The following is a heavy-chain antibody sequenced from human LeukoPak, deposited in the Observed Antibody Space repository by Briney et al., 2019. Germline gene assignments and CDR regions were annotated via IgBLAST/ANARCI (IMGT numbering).Heavy chain of an antibody. CDR3: ASTIAAAGTLGDWFDP. CDR1: GGSISSSSYY. Sequence: PSETLSLTCTVSGGSISSSSYYWGWIRQPPGKGLEWIGSIYYSGSTYYNPSLKSRVTISVDTSKNQFSLKLSSVTAADTAVYYCASTIAAAGTLGDWFDPWGQGTLVTVSS. J-gene: IGHJ5*02. D-gene: IGHD6-13*01. CDR2: IYYSGST. V-gene: IGHV4-39*01.